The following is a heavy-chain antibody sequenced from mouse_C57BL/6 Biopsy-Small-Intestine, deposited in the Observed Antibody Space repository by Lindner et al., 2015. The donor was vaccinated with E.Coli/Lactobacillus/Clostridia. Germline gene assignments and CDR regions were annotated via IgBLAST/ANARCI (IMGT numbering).Heavy chain of an antibody. J-gene: IGHJ3*02. CDR3: AREPAGTPGIDGFDM. Sequence: SVKVSCKTSGYTFTSYDINWVRQATGQGLEWIGWMNPYSTNTGYAQRFHGRVTMTRDTSRSTAYMELSSLTSEDTAVYYCAREPAGTPGIDGFDMWGQGTLVTVSS. CDR2: MNPYSTNT. CDR1: GYTFTSYD. D-gene: IGHD2-3*01. V-gene: IGHV1S55*01.